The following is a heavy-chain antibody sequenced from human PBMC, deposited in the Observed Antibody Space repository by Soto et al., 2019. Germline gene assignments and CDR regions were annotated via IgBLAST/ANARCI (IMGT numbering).Heavy chain of an antibody. V-gene: IGHV5-10-1*01. D-gene: IGHD1-7*01. CDR2: IDPSDSYT. CDR3: ARREDAELRGASDY. Sequence: PGESLRISCKGSGYRFTSYWIILVRQLPGKGLEWMGRIDPSDSYTNYSPSFQGHVTISADKSISTAYLQWSSLKASDTAMYYCARREDAELRGASDYWGQGTLVTSPQ. CDR1: GYRFTSYW. J-gene: IGHJ4*02.